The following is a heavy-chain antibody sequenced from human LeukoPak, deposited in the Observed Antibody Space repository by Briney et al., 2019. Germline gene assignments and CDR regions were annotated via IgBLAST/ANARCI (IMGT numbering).Heavy chain of an antibody. CDR2: INHSGST. CDR3: ARGRSFTGSCWFDP. J-gene: IGHJ5*02. CDR1: GGSFSGYY. Sequence: SETLSLTCAVYGGSFSGYYWSWIRQPPGKGLEWIGEINHSGSTNYNPSLKSRVTISVDTSKNQFSLKLSSVTAADTAVYYCARGRSFTGSCWFDPWGQGTLVTVSS. D-gene: IGHD1-1*01. V-gene: IGHV4-34*01.